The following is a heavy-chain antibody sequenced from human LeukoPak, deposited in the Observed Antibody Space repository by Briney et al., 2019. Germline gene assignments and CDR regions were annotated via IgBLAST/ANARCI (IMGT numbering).Heavy chain of an antibody. J-gene: IGHJ4*02. Sequence: SETLSLTCTVSGGSISSGDYYWSWIRQPPGKGLERIGYIYYSGSTYYNPSLKSRVTISVDTSKNQFSLKLSSVTAADTAVYYCARLGSLYDSSGYYASTFDYWGQGTLVTVSS. D-gene: IGHD3-22*01. CDR3: ARLGSLYDSSGYYASTFDY. CDR2: IYYSGST. CDR1: GGSISSGDYY. V-gene: IGHV4-30-4*01.